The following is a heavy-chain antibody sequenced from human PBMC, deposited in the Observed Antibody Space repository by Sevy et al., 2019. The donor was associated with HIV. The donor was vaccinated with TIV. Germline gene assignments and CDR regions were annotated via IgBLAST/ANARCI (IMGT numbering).Heavy chain of an antibody. D-gene: IGHD3-22*01. CDR1: GFTFNTYN. J-gene: IGHJ6*02. CDR2: ISYTSTTI. Sequence: GGSLRLSCAVSGFTFNTYNMNWVRQAPGKGLEWVSYISYTSTTIYYAYSVRGRFTISRDNGKNTRYLQMNSLRADDTAVYYCASSDATSRFGYYYFAMDFWGQGTSVTVSS. V-gene: IGHV3-48*01. CDR3: ASSDATSRFGYYYFAMDF.